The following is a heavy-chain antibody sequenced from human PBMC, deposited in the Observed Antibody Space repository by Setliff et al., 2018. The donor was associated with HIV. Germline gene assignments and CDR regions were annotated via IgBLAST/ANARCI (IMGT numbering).Heavy chain of an antibody. D-gene: IGHD6-19*01. J-gene: IGHJ3*02. CDR1: GVTFGSYA. Sequence: PGASVKVSCKASGVTFGSYAINWVRQAPGQGLEWMGRIIPIFGTTNYAQKFQGRVTITADKSTSTAYMEMSSLRSEDTAIYYCARDRSEAVAGRDAFDIWGQGTMVTVSS. CDR2: IIPIFGTT. CDR3: ARDRSEAVAGRDAFDI. V-gene: IGHV1-69*06.